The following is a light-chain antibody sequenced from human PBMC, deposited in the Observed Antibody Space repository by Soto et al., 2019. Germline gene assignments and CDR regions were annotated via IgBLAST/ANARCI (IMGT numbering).Light chain of an antibody. CDR3: CSYAGSYNVV. J-gene: IGLJ2*01. V-gene: IGLV2-11*01. Sequence: QSALTQPRSVSGSPGQSVTISCTGTSSDVGDYNYVSWYQQLPGKAPKLMIYDVSKRPSGVPDRFSGSKSGNTASLTNSGLQAEDEAEYYCCSYAGSYNVVFGGGTKLTVL. CDR1: SSDVGDYNY. CDR2: DVS.